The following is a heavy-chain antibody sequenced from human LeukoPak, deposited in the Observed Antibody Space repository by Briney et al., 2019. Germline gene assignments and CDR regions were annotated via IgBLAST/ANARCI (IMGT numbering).Heavy chain of an antibody. J-gene: IGHJ3*02. CDR1: GFPFSKYA. Sequence: GGSLRLSCAASGFPFSKYAMTWVRQAPGQGLECVSSISGRGDSTYYADSVKGQFTVSRDNSKNTLYLQMNSLRAEDTAVYYCANANANKYSDWLLLNYTFNIWGQGTMVTVSS. D-gene: IGHD3-9*01. V-gene: IGHV3-23*01. CDR3: ANANANKYSDWLLLNYTFNI. CDR2: ISGRGDST.